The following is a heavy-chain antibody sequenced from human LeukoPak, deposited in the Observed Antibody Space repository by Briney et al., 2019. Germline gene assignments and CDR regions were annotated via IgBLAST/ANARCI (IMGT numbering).Heavy chain of an antibody. V-gene: IGHV1-69*05. CDR3: ARGSTYYDFWSGYYAYYYYYYMDV. CDR1: GGTFSSYA. Sequence: GASVKVSCKASGGTFSSYAISWVRQAPGQGLEWMGGIIPIFGTANYAQKFQGRVKITTDESTSTAYMELSSLRSEDTAVYYCARGSTYYDFWSGYYAYYYYYYMDVWGKGTTVTVSS. D-gene: IGHD3-3*01. CDR2: IIPIFGTA. J-gene: IGHJ6*03.